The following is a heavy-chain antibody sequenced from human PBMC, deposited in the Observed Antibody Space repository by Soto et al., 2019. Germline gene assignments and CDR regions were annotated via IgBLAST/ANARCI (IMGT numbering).Heavy chain of an antibody. Sequence: GGSLRLPCAASGFTFSSYAMHWVRQAPGKGLEWVAVISYDGSNKYYADSVKGRFTISRDNSKNTLYLQMNSLRAEDTAVYYCARDRRHYYYYGMDVWGQGTTVTVSS. D-gene: IGHD1-1*01. CDR1: GFTFSSYA. CDR3: ARDRRHYYYYGMDV. J-gene: IGHJ6*02. V-gene: IGHV3-30-3*01. CDR2: ISYDGSNK.